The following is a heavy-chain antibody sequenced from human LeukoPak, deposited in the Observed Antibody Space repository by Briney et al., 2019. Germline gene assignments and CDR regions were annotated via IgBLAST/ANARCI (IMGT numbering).Heavy chain of an antibody. CDR1: GFTFSSYE. CDR2: ISSSGSTI. CDR3: ARGLMDTAMGSFDY. Sequence: GGSLRLSCAASGFTFSSYEMNWVRQAPGKGLEWVSYISSSGSTIYYADSVKGRFTISRGNAKNPLYLQMNSLRAEDTAVYYCARGLMDTAMGSFDYWGQGTLVTVSS. D-gene: IGHD5-18*01. V-gene: IGHV3-48*03. J-gene: IGHJ4*02.